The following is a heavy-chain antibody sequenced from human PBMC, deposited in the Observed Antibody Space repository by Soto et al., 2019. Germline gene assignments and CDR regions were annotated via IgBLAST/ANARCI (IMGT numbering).Heavy chain of an antibody. V-gene: IGHV4-61*01. J-gene: IGHJ5*02. Sequence: SETLSLTCTVSGDSLSSGRYYWTWLRQPPGKGLEWIGYIYHVGTSKYNPSLNSRATISLDTSKSQFSLRLRSVTAADTAVYFCARESIVGDTKFDPWGHGTLVTVSS. CDR1: GDSLSSGRYY. CDR3: ARESIVGDTKFDP. CDR2: IYHVGTS. D-gene: IGHD1-26*01.